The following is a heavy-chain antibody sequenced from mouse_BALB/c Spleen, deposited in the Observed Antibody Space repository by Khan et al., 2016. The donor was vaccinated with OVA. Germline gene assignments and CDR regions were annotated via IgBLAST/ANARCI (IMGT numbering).Heavy chain of an antibody. CDR1: GFSLTSYG. J-gene: IGHJ4*01. CDR3: DRIFIGTTDYAVDY. Sequence: QVQLKQSGPGLVQPSQSLSITCTVSGFSLTSYGVHWVRQSPGKGLEWLGVIWSGGSTDYNAAFISRLSIRKDNSKSQVFFKMNSLQANDTAIYYCDRIFIGTTDYAVDYWGQGTSVTVSS. D-gene: IGHD2-14*01. CDR2: IWSGGST. V-gene: IGHV2-2*02.